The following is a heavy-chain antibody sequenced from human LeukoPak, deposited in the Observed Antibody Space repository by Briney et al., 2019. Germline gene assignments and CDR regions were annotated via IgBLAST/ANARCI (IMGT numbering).Heavy chain of an antibody. J-gene: IGHJ5*02. CDR3: ARDLIFAVVSGWFDP. V-gene: IGHV1-2*02. D-gene: IGHD3-3*01. CDR2: INPNSGGT. Sequence: ASVKVSCKASGYTFTGYYMHWVRQAPGQGLEWMGWINPNSGGTNYAQKFQGRVTMTRDTSISTAYMELSRLRSDDTAVYYCARDLIFAVVSGWFDPWGQGTLVTVSS. CDR1: GYTFTGYY.